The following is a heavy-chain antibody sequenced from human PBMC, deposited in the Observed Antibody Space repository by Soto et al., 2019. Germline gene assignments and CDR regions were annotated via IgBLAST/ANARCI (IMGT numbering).Heavy chain of an antibody. V-gene: IGHV3-30-3*01. D-gene: IGHD2-15*01. CDR2: ISYDGSNK. CDR3: AKDPVVCAQTSDY. Sequence: GGSLRLSCAASGFAFSSYAMHWVRQAPGKGLEWVAVISYDGSNKYYADSVKGRFTISRDNSKNALYLQMNSLRAEDTAVYYCAKDPVVCAQTSDYRGQGTPVTVSS. CDR1: GFAFSSYA. J-gene: IGHJ4*02.